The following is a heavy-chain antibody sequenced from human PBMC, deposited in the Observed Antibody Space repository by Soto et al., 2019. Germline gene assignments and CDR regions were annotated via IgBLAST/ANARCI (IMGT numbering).Heavy chain of an antibody. CDR3: ARVVATVAGPYGMHV. V-gene: IGHV1-18*01. D-gene: IGHD6-19*01. CDR1: GYTFTSYV. CDR2: ISAYNGNT. J-gene: IGHJ6*02. Sequence: QVQLVQSGAEVKKPGASVKVSCRASGYTFTSYVTSWVRQAPAQGLEWMGWISAYNGNTNFAQKRQARDTMTPHTSTSTASMELRSLRSEDTAVYYCARVVATVAGPYGMHVWGQGTTVTVSS.